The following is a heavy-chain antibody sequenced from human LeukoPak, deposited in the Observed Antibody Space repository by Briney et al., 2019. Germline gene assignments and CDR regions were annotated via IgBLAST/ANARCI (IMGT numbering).Heavy chain of an antibody. Sequence: GGSLRLSCAASGFTFSSYAMSWVRQAPGKGLEWVSIIGSDGTIFYADSMEGRFSISRDNSKNTLYLQMNSLRAEDTAIYYCARPRVPVAGTRYFDTWGQGTLVTVSS. CDR2: IGSDGTI. J-gene: IGHJ5*02. CDR1: GFTFSSYA. CDR3: ARPRVPVAGTRYFDT. D-gene: IGHD6-19*01. V-gene: IGHV3-23*01.